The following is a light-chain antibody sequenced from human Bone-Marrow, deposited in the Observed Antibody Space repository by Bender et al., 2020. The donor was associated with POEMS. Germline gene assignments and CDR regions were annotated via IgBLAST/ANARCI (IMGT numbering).Light chain of an antibody. CDR2: EVS. J-gene: IGLJ2*01. V-gene: IGLV2-18*02. CDR1: SSDVGTYNR. Sequence: QSALTQPPSVSGSPGQSVTISCTGTSSDVGTYNRVSWYQQPPGTAPKLIIYEVSNRPLGVPDRFSGSKSGNTASLTISGLRAEDEADYYCSSITPSSGFLFGGGTRLTVL. CDR3: SSITPSSGFL.